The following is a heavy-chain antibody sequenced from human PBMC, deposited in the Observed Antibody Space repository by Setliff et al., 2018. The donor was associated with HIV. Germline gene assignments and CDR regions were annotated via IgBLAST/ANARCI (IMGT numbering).Heavy chain of an antibody. D-gene: IGHD2-21*01. CDR2: MNPDSGNT. Sequence: ASVKVSCKASGYSFTTHDTNWVRQSPEQGLEWMGWMNPDSGNTFYAQKFKGRVTMTRDTSTNTAYMDLSSLTSDDTAVYFCARGSMSMVMFILVSAFDILGQGTLVTVSS. V-gene: IGHV1-8*02. CDR3: ARGSMSMVMFILVSAFDI. J-gene: IGHJ3*02. CDR1: GYSFTTHD.